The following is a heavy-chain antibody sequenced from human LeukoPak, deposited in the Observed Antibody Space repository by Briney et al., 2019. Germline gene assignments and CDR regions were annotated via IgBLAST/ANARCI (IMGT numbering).Heavy chain of an antibody. D-gene: IGHD2-15*01. CDR1: GYSITNDYY. CDR3: ARAPVTSCRGAFCYPFDY. V-gene: IGHV3-23*01. Sequence: ETLSLTCTVSGYSITNDYYWGWVRQAPGKGLEWVSVISGSGGSTYYADSVKGRFTISRDNSKNTVYLQMNSLRAEDAAVYYCARAPVTSCRGAFCYPFDYWGPGILVTVSS. J-gene: IGHJ4*02. CDR2: ISGSGGST.